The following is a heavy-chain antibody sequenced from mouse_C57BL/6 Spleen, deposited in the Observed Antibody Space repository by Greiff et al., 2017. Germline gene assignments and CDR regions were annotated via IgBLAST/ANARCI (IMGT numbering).Heavy chain of an antibody. D-gene: IGHD2-4*01. CDR1: GYTFTSYW. Sequence: QVQLQQPGAALVKPGASVKLSCKASGYTFTSYWMHWVQQRPGRGLAWIGRIDPNGGGTKYNEKFKSKATLTVDKPCSTAYMPLSILSSEDSVVYYVTSSYDYDVWFAYWGQVTLITVSA. V-gene: IGHV1-72*01. CDR3: TSSYDYDVWFAY. CDR2: IDPNGGGT. J-gene: IGHJ3*01.